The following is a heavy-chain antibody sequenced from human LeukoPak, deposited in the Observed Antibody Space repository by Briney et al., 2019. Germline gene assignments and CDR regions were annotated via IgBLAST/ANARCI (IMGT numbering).Heavy chain of an antibody. D-gene: IGHD5-18*01. CDR3: ATDEAMDDY. CDR1: GYSFTSYW. V-gene: IGHV5-10-1*01. J-gene: IGHJ4*02. CDR2: IDPSDSYA. Sequence: GEALRISCNGSGYSFTSYWISWVRHMPGKGLGWRGTIDPSDSYANYSPSFQSHVTTSAAETIRTAYLQRKSQKAVDTFMYDSATDEAMDDYRGQGTLVTVSS.